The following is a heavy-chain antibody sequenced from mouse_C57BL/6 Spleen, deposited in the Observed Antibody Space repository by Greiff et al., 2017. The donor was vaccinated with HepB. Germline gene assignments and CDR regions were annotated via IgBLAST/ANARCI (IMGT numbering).Heavy chain of an antibody. CDR1: GYSFTGYF. V-gene: IGHV1-20*01. J-gene: IGHJ3*01. CDR2: INPYNGDT. D-gene: IGHD1-1*01. Sequence: VQLQQSGPELVKPGDSVKISCKASGYSFTGYFMNWVMQSHGKSLEWIGRINPYNGDTFYNQKFKGKATLTVDKSSSTAHMELRSLTSEDSAVYYCAGSYYGSSYGGFAYWGQGTLVTVSA. CDR3: AGSYYGSSYGGFAY.